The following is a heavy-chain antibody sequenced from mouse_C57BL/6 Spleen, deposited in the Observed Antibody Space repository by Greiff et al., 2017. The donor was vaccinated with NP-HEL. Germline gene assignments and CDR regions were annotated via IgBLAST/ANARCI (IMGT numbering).Heavy chain of an antibody. CDR1: GYTFTSYW. D-gene: IGHD1-1*01. V-gene: IGHV1-53*01. CDR3: ARGPYYYGIDY. J-gene: IGHJ2*01. CDR2: INPSNGGN. Sequence: QVQLQQPGTELVKPGASVKLSCKASGYTFTSYWMHWVKQRPRQGLEWIGNINPSNGGNNYNEKFKSKATLTVDKSSSTAYMQLSSLTSEDSAVYYCARGPYYYGIDYWGQGTTLTVSS.